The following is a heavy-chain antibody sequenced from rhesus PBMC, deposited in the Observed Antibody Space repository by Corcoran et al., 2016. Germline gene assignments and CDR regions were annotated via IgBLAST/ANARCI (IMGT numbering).Heavy chain of an antibody. CDR3: ARQGDIVGTVKDY. J-gene: IGHJ4*01. Sequence: QVQLQESGPGLVKPSETLSLTCAVSGYSISSGYYWGWIRQPPGKGLEYIGSISGSSGSTYYNPSLTSRVAISKDTSKNRFSLTLSSVTAADTAVYYCARQGDIVGTVKDYWGQGVLVTVSS. CDR2: ISGSSGST. CDR1: GYSISSGYY. V-gene: IGHV4-99*01. D-gene: IGHD5-42*01.